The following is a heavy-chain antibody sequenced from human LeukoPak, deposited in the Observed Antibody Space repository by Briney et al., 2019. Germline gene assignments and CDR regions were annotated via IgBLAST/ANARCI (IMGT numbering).Heavy chain of an antibody. D-gene: IGHD3/OR15-3a*01. CDR2: TYTSGST. CDR3: ARERNDFWTGYYDY. V-gene: IGHV4-61*02. CDR1: GGSVSSGRYF. Sequence: SQTLTLTCSVSGGSVSSGRYFWSWIRQPAGRGLEWIGRTYTSGSTNYNPSLRSRVTISLDTSKNQFSLKLTSVTAADTAVYYCARERNDFWTGYYDYWGQGTLVTVSS. J-gene: IGHJ4*02.